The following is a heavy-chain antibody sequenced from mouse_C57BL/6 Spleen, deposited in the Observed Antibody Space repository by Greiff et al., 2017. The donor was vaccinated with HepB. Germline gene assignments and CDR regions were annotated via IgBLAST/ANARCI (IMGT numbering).Heavy chain of an antibody. V-gene: IGHV1-82*01. CDR3: ASGYYDRPGYFDY. J-gene: IGHJ2*01. CDR1: GYAFSSSW. D-gene: IGHD2-4*01. Sequence: QVQLQQSGPELVKPGASVKISCKASGYAFSSSWMNWVKQRPGKGLEWIGRIYPGDGDTNYNGKFKGKATLTADKSSSTAYMQLSSLTSEDSAVYFCASGYYDRPGYFDYWGQGTTLTVSS. CDR2: IYPGDGDT.